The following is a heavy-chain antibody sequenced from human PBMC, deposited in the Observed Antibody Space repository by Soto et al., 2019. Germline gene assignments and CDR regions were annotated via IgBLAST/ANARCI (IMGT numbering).Heavy chain of an antibody. CDR3: SKLREVLEWLFAVDY. CDR1: RFTFTNHA. D-gene: IGHD3-3*01. CDR2: ISYDALNE. J-gene: IGHJ4*02. V-gene: IGHV3-30*18. Sequence: PGGSLRPSCAASRFTFTNHAIHWVRQAPDEGLEWVAVISYDALNEYYTDSVKGRFTISRDNSKNTLYLQMDSLRAEDTAVYYCSKLREVLEWLFAVDYWGQGALVTVSS.